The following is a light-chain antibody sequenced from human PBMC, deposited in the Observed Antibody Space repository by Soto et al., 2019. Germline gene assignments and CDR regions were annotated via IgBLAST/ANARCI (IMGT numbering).Light chain of an antibody. J-gene: IGKJ3*01. V-gene: IGKV3D-15*01. CDR1: QSLNRN. CDR2: GAS. Sequence: EILMTQSPATLSVSPGERATLSCRASQSLNRNLAWYQQKPGQAPRLIIYGASTRASGIPARFSGSGSRTEFTLTISILQSEDFALYYCQHYNDWPPAFTFGPGTKVDL. CDR3: QHYNDWPPAFT.